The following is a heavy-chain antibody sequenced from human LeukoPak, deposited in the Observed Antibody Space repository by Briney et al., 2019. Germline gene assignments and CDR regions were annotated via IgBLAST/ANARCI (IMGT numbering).Heavy chain of an antibody. Sequence: PSETLSLTCTVSGGSISNSIYYWGWIRQPPGKGLEWIGSIYYSGNTYYNPSLKSRVTISVDTSKNQFSLKLSSVTAADTAVYYCARQTWIELWHFDYWGQGTLVTVSS. V-gene: IGHV4-39*01. J-gene: IGHJ4*02. CDR3: ARQTWIELWHFDY. D-gene: IGHD5-18*01. CDR1: GGSISNSIYY. CDR2: IYYSGNT.